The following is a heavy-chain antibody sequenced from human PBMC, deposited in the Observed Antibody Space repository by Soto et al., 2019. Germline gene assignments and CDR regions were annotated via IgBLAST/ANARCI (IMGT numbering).Heavy chain of an antibody. CDR1: GFIFNDYY. CDR3: ARYAAEVTTFFDQ. V-gene: IGHV3-11*06. Sequence: PGGSLRLSCAASGFIFNDYYMSWIRQASGKGLEWLSNISGSSGSKKYADAGKGRFTISRDNAKKSLYLEMHSLRAEDTAMYYCARYAAEVTTFFDQWGQGTLVTVSS. CDR2: ISGSSGSK. J-gene: IGHJ4*02. D-gene: IGHD4-17*01.